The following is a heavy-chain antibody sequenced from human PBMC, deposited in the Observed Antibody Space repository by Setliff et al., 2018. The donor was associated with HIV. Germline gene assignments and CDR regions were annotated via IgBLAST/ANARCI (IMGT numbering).Heavy chain of an antibody. D-gene: IGHD3-3*01. CDR1: GGSFSGYY. Sequence: ASETLSLTCAVYGGSFSGYYCSWIRQPPGKGLEWIGEINHDRTTNYNPSLKSRVTISVDTSKNQFSLTLNSVTAADTAVYYCARGSQQLTIFGVVFKTNYYFMDVWGKGTAVTVSS. J-gene: IGHJ6*03. CDR2: INHDRTT. V-gene: IGHV4-34*01. CDR3: ARGSQQLTIFGVVFKTNYYFMDV.